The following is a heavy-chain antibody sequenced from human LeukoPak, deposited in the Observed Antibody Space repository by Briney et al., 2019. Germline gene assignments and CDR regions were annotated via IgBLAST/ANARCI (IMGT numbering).Heavy chain of an antibody. D-gene: IGHD2-15*01. Sequence: ASVKVSCKSSGGTFSSYAIIWVRQAPGQGLEWMGGIIPIFGTANYAQKFQGRVTITADESTSTAYMELSSLRSEDTAVYYCARGSQDIVVVVAATRDAFDIWGQGTMVTVSS. V-gene: IGHV1-69*01. CDR2: IIPIFGTA. J-gene: IGHJ3*02. CDR1: GGTFSSYA. CDR3: ARGSQDIVVVVAATRDAFDI.